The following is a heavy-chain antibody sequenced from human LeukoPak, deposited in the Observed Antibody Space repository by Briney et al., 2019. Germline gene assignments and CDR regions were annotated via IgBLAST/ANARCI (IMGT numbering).Heavy chain of an antibody. CDR3: ARDASNGYYFDY. V-gene: IGHV4-61*08. D-gene: IGHD3-22*01. J-gene: IGHJ4*02. CDR1: GGSISSGDYY. Sequence: SETLSLTCTVSGGSISSGDYYWSWIRQPPGKGLEWIGYIYYRGSTNYNPSLKTRVTISLDTSKNQLSLKLTSVTTADTAVYYCARDASNGYYFDYWGQGILVTVSS. CDR2: IYYRGST.